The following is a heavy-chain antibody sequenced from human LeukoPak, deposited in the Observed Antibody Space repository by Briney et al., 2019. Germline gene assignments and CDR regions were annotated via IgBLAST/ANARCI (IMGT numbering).Heavy chain of an antibody. CDR2: ISDSGST. J-gene: IGHJ3*02. CDR1: GGSISSYY. V-gene: IGHV4-59*01. D-gene: IGHD6-19*01. CDR3: ARGWEQWLGVFDI. Sequence: SETLSLTCTVSGGSISSYYWSWLRQPPGKGLEWIGYISDSGSTNYNPSLKSRVTISVDTSRDQLSLNLKSVTAADTAVYFCARGWEQWLGVFDIWGQGTRVIVSS.